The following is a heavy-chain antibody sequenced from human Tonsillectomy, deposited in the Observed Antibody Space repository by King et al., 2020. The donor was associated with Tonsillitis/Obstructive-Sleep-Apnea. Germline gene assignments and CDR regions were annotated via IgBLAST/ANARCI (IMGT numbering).Heavy chain of an antibody. D-gene: IGHD2-15*01. J-gene: IGHJ4*02. CDR2: ISGSGGST. V-gene: IGHV3-23*04. Sequence: VQLVESGGDLVQPGGSLRLSCAASGFTFSSYAMSWVRQAPGKGLVWVSGISGSGGSTYYADPVKGRFTISRDNPKNTLYLQMNSLRAEDTAVYYCAKDERAYCSGGSCYSFDYWGQGTLVTVSS. CDR3: AKDERAYCSGGSCYSFDY. CDR1: GFTFSSYA.